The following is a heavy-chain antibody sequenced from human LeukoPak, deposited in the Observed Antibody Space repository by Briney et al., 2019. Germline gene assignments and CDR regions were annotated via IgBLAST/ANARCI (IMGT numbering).Heavy chain of an antibody. CDR3: AKDLPPVVPAADAFDI. Sequence: GGSLRLSCAASGFTFSSYGMHWVRQAPGKGLEWVAVISYDGSNKYYADSVKGRFTISRDNSKNTLYLQMNSLRAEDTAVYYCAKDLPPVVPAADAFDIWGQGTMVTVSS. J-gene: IGHJ3*02. CDR2: ISYDGSNK. CDR1: GFTFSSYG. V-gene: IGHV3-30*18. D-gene: IGHD2-2*01.